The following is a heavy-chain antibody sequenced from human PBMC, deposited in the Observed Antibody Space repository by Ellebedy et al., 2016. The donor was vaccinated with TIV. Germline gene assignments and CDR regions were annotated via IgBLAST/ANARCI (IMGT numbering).Heavy chain of an antibody. CDR1: GYTFTGYY. J-gene: IGHJ4*02. Sequence: AASVKVSCKASGYTFTGYYMHWVRHAPGQGLEWMGWINPNSGGTNYAQKFQGWVTMTRDTSISTAYMELSSLRSEDTAVYYCACWSGDWNGPFDYWGPGTLVTVST. V-gene: IGHV1-2*04. D-gene: IGHD2-21*02. CDR3: ACWSGDWNGPFDY. CDR2: INPNSGGT.